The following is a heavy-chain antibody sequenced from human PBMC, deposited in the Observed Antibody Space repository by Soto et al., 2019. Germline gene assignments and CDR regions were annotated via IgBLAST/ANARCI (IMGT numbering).Heavy chain of an antibody. CDR1: GGSFSGYY. V-gene: IGHV4-34*01. CDR3: ARVVPAAIMSWKNWFDP. J-gene: IGHJ5*02. CDR2: INHSGST. Sequence: SETLSLTCAVYGGSFSGYYWSWIRQPPGKGLEWIGEINHSGSTNYNPSLKSRVTISVDTSKNQFSLKLSSVTAAGTAVYYCARVVPAAIMSWKNWFDPWGQGTLVTVSS. D-gene: IGHD2-2*01.